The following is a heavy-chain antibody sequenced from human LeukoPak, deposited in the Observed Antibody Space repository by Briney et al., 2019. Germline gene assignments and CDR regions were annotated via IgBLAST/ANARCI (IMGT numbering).Heavy chain of an antibody. CDR1: GFTFSSYE. CDR2: ISSSGSTI. V-gene: IGHV3-48*03. Sequence: GGSLRLSCAASGFTFSSYEMNWVRQAPGKGLEWVSYISSSGSTIYYADSVKGRFTISRDNAKNSPYLQMNSLRAEDTAVYYCARMLRYFDYWGQGTLVTVSS. CDR3: ARMLRYFDY. J-gene: IGHJ4*02. D-gene: IGHD3-10*02.